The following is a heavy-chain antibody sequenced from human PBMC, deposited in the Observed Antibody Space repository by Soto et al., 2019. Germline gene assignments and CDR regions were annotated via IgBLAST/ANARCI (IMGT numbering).Heavy chain of an antibody. J-gene: IGHJ4*02. CDR2: IIPIFGTA. Sequence: KVSCKASGGTFSSYAISWVRQAPGQGLEWMGGIIPIFGTANYAQKFQGRVTITADESTSTAYMELSSLRSEDTAVYYCARDITPHDYYDSSGLGWIDYWGQGTLVTVSS. CDR3: ARDITPHDYYDSSGLGWIDY. V-gene: IGHV1-69*01. D-gene: IGHD3-22*01. CDR1: GGTFSSYA.